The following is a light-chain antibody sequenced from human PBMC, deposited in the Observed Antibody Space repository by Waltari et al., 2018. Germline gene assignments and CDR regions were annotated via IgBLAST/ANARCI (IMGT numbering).Light chain of an antibody. CDR2: AAS. Sequence: DIQLTQSPSFLSASVGDRVTITCRASQGVSSYLAWYQQKPGKAPKLLISAASTLQSGVPSRFSGSVSGTEFILTISSLHPEDFATYYCQQLSSYPLTFGPGTKVDIK. J-gene: IGKJ3*01. CDR3: QQLSSYPLT. CDR1: QGVSSY. V-gene: IGKV1-9*01.